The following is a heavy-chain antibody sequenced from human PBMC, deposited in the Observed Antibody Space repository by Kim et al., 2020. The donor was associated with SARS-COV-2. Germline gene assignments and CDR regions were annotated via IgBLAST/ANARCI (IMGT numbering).Heavy chain of an antibody. CDR3: ARHIGRIAVAARGLDP. Sequence: SETLSLTCTVSGGSISSYYWSWIRQPPGKGLEWIGYIYYSGSTNYNPSLKSRVTISVDTSKNQFSLKLSSVTAADTAVYYCARHIGRIAVAARGLDPWGQGTLVTVSS. V-gene: IGHV4-59*08. J-gene: IGHJ5*02. CDR2: IYYSGST. D-gene: IGHD6-19*01. CDR1: GGSISSYY.